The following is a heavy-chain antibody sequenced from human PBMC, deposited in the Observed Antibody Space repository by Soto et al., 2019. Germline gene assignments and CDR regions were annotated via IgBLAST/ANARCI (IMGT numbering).Heavy chain of an antibody. CDR1: GFTFSSRW. D-gene: IGHD3-3*02. Sequence: EAQLVESGGGLVQPGGSLRLSCAASGFTFSSRWMHWVRQAPGKGLVWVSRINADGTTTGYADSVKGRFTISRDNAKNTLYLQMNSLRAEDTAVYYCARTLVLGPFLEWLLESWGQGTLVTVSS. CDR2: INADGTTT. J-gene: IGHJ4*02. V-gene: IGHV3-74*01. CDR3: ARTLVLGPFLEWLLES.